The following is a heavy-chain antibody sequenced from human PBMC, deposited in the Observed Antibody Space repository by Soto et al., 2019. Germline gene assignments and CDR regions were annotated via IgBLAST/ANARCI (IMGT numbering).Heavy chain of an antibody. CDR2: IGGTGGHT. D-gene: IGHD2-15*01. CDR3: AKDPRCSPLYYFDH. V-gene: IGHV3-23*01. CDR1: GFTFTNYA. J-gene: IGHJ4*02. Sequence: EVQLLDSGGDLVQPGGSLRLSCITSGFTFTNYAMSWVRQAPGKGLEWVSTIGGTGGHTYYADSVKGRFTISRDNSKNTLYLEMNSLRAEDTAVYYCAKDPRCSPLYYFDHWGQGTLVTVST.